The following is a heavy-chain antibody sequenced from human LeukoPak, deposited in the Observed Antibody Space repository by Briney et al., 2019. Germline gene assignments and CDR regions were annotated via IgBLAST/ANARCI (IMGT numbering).Heavy chain of an antibody. CDR2: IYYSGST. V-gene: IGHV4-30-4*01. CDR1: GGSISGGDYY. J-gene: IGHJ4*02. CDR3: ARDQDSSGYYFDY. D-gene: IGHD3-22*01. Sequence: SQTLSLTCTVSGGSISGGDYYWSWIRQPPGKGLEWIGYIYYSGSTYYNPSLKSRVTISVDTSKNQFSLKLSSVTAADTAVYYCARDQDSSGYYFDYWGQGTLVTVSS.